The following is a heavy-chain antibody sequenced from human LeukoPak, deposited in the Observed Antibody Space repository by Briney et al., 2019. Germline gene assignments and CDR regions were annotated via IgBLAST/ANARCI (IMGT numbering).Heavy chain of an antibody. D-gene: IGHD6-13*01. CDR2: ISGSGGST. J-gene: IGHJ4*02. CDR1: GFTFSSYA. V-gene: IGHV3-23*01. CDR3: ARDWDDVSSSWSYFDY. Sequence: GGSPRLSCAASGFTFSSYAMSWVRQAPGKGLEWVSAISGSGGSTYYADSVKGRFTISRDNSKNTLYLQMNSLRAEDTAVYYCARDWDDVSSSWSYFDYWGQGTLVTVSS.